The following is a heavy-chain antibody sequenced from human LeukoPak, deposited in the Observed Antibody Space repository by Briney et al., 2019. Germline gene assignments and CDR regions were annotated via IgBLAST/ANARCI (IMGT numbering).Heavy chain of an antibody. Sequence: SSETLSLTCNVSGGSISSYYWSWIRQPPGRGLEWIGYIYYSGSTNYNPSLKSRVAISVDTSKNHVSLRLSSVTAADTAVYYCARVARHYDSSGSSSVADYWGQGTLVTVSS. CDR2: IYYSGST. J-gene: IGHJ4*02. D-gene: IGHD3-22*01. CDR1: GGSISSYY. CDR3: ARVARHYDSSGSSSVADY. V-gene: IGHV4-59*01.